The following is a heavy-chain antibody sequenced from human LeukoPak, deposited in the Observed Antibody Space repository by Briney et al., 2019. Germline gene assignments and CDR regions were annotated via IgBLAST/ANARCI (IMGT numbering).Heavy chain of an antibody. J-gene: IGHJ5*02. CDR2: INHSGST. Sequence: SETLSLTCAVYGGSFSGYYWSWIRQPPGKGLEWIGEINHSGSTNYNPSLKSRVTISVDTSKNQFSLKLSSVTAADTAVCYCARGSNWNLNWFDPWGQGTLVTVSS. D-gene: IGHD1-20*01. CDR3: ARGSNWNLNWFDP. V-gene: IGHV4-34*01. CDR1: GGSFSGYY.